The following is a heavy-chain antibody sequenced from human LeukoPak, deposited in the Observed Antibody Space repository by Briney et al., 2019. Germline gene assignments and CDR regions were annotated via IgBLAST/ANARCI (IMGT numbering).Heavy chain of an antibody. J-gene: IGHJ4*02. CDR3: ARRSGQGGFDY. CDR2: IYPGDSDT. Sequence: LGESLKISCRASGYSVTSYWIGWVRQMPGKGLEYMGIIYPGDSDTRYSPSFQGQVTMSADKSISTAYLQWSSLKASDTAMYYCARRSGQGGFDYWGQGTLVTVSS. CDR1: GYSVTSYW. V-gene: IGHV5-51*01. D-gene: IGHD3-10*01.